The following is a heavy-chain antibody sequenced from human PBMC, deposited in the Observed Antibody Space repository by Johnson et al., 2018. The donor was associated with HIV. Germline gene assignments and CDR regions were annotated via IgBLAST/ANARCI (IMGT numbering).Heavy chain of an antibody. V-gene: IGHV3-30*02. CDR3: ASIDAFDI. CDR1: GFTFSSYG. CDR2: IQYDGTNK. J-gene: IGHJ3*02. Sequence: QMQLVESGGGLVQPGGSLRLSCAASGFTFSSYGMHWVRQVPGNGLEWVTFIQYDGTNKYYADSVKGRFTISRDNSKNTLYLQMNSLRAEDTAVYYCASIDAFDIWGQGTMVTVSS.